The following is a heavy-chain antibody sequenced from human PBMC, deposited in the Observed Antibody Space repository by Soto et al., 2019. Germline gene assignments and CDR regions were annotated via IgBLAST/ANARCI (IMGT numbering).Heavy chain of an antibody. CDR2: MNPNSGYT. CDR3: ERVFGSIDY. Sequence: QVQLVQSGAEVKKPGASVKVSCKASGYTFTSYDINWVRQATGQGLEWMGWMNPNSGYTGHAQKFQGRVTMTRDTSTSTAYMELSSLRSEDTAVYYCERVFGSIDYWGQGTLVTVSS. D-gene: IGHD2-21*01. CDR1: GYTFTSYD. V-gene: IGHV1-8*01. J-gene: IGHJ4*02.